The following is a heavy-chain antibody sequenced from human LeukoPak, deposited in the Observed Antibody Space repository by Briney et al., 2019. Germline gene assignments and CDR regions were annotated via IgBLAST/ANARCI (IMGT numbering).Heavy chain of an antibody. CDR3: AKDDGVGATDFDY. V-gene: IGHV3-30*02. CDR2: IRYDGSNK. J-gene: IGHJ4*02. Sequence: PGGSLRLSCAASGFTFSDHYMDWVRQAPGKGLEWVAFIRYDGSNKNYADSVKGRFTISRDNSKNTLYLQMNSLRAEDTAVYYCAKDDGVGATDFDYWGQGTLVTVSS. CDR1: GFTFSDHY. D-gene: IGHD1-26*01.